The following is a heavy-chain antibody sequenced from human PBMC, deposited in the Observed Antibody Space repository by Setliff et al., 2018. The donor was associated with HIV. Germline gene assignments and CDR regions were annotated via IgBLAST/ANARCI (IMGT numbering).Heavy chain of an antibody. CDR3: ARDVGFPLYYFDY. D-gene: IGHD1-26*01. Sequence: GGSLRLSCVASEFTFSSYAMHWVRQAPGKGLEWVAVMPDDESKEYYTDSVRGRFTISRDNSKNTLYLQMNSLRAEDTAVYYCARDVGFPLYYFDYWGQGTLVTVSS. J-gene: IGHJ4*02. V-gene: IGHV3-30*10. CDR2: MPDDESKE. CDR1: EFTFSSYA.